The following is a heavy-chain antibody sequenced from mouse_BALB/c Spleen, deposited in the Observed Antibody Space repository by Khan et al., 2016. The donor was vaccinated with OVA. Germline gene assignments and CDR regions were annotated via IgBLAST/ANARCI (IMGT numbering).Heavy chain of an antibody. CDR2: INTYTGEP. J-gene: IGHJ1*01. CDR3: ARMKPYWYFDL. Sequence: QIQLVQSGPELKKPGETVKISCKASGYTFTNYGMNWVKQAPGKGLKWMGWINTYTGEPTYADDVKGRFAFSLETSASTAYLQINNLKNEDTAKYFCARMKPYWYFDLWGAGTTVTVSS. V-gene: IGHV9-3-1*01. CDR1: GYTFTNYG.